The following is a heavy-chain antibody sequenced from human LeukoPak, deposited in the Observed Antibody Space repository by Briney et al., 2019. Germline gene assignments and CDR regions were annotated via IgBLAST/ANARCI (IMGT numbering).Heavy chain of an antibody. Sequence: SETLSLTCTVSGGSISSYYWSWIRQPPGKGLEWIGYIYYSGSTNYNPSLKSRVTISVDTSKNQFSLKLSSVTAADTAVYYCARDDPNYYGSGSSFGPWGQGTLVTVSS. CDR2: IYYSGST. CDR3: ARDDPNYYGSGSSFGP. D-gene: IGHD3-10*01. CDR1: GGSISSYY. V-gene: IGHV4-59*12. J-gene: IGHJ5*02.